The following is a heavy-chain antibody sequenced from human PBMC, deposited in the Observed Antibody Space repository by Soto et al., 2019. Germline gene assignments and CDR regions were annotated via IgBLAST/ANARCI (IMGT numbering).Heavy chain of an antibody. CDR2: VNPIVSMS. V-gene: IGHV1-69*02. D-gene: IGHD3-10*01. Sequence: QVQLVQSGAEVKRPGSSVKVSYKASGGTFNFYSVNWVRQAPGLGLEWMGRVNPIVSMSNYAQKFQGRVTMTADKPTSTAYMQLSSLRSEDTAIYYCASSYGSGHRAFDYWGQGALVTVSS. J-gene: IGHJ4*02. CDR1: GGTFNFYS. CDR3: ASSYGSGHRAFDY.